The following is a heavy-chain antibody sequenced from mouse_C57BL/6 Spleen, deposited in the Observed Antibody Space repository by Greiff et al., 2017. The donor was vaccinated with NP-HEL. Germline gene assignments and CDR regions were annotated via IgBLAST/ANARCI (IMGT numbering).Heavy chain of an antibody. J-gene: IGHJ3*01. CDR2: SRNKANDYTT. D-gene: IGHD2-1*01. CDR3: ARDYYGGFAY. Sequence: DVMLVESGGGLVQSGRSLRLSCATSGFTFSDFYMEWVRQAPGKGLEWIAASRNKANDYTTEYSASVKGRFIVSRDTSQSILYLQMNALRAEDTAIYYCARDYYGGFAYWGQGTLVTVSA. V-gene: IGHV7-1*01. CDR1: GFTFSDFY.